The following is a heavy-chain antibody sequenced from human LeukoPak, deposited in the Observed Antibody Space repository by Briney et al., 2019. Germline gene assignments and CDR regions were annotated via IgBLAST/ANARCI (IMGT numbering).Heavy chain of an antibody. V-gene: IGHV3-43*02. Sequence: GGSLRLSCAASGMNFERYAMHWVRQRPGKGPEWVGVISADGKADHADAVKGRFTVSRDNSKDSLSLQMSSLRDEDTALYYCATWAFYHDLDVWGQGTTVIVSS. CDR3: ATWAFYHDLDV. CDR2: ISADGKA. J-gene: IGHJ6*02. D-gene: IGHD1-26*01. CDR1: GMNFERYA.